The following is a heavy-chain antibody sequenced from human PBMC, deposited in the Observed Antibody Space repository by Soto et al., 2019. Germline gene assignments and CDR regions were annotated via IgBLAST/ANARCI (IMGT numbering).Heavy chain of an antibody. CDR3: ARDRVYYYDSSGYYNFEY. CDR2: ISYDGNNQ. D-gene: IGHD3-22*01. V-gene: IGHV3-30*09. CDR1: GFTFNNYA. Sequence: GGSLRLSFAASGFTFNNYAMHWVRQAPGKGLEWVAVISYDGNNQYYADSVKGRFAISRDNSKNTLYLQMNSLRDEDTAVYYCARDRVYYYDSSGYYNFEYWGQGSLVTVSS. J-gene: IGHJ4*02.